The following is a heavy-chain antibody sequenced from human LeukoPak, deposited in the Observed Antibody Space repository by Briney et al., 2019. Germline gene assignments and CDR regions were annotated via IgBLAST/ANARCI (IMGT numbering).Heavy chain of an antibody. Sequence: SETLPLTFPVSGGSIRSVILHGSWIRRPAGKGLEWIGRIYNSGSTTYNPSLKSRVTISVDTSKNQFSLKLSSVTAADTAVYYCARELATAGITYYMDVWGKGTTVTISS. CDR1: GGSIRSVIL. CDR3: ARELATAGITYYMDV. CDR2: IYNSGST. J-gene: IGHJ6*03. D-gene: IGHD6-13*01. V-gene: IGHV4-61*02.